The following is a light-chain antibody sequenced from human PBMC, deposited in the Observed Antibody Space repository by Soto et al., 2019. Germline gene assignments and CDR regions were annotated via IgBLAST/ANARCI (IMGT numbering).Light chain of an antibody. V-gene: IGKV3-15*01. CDR3: QQYNKWPLFT. Sequence: ETVMTQSPATLSVSPGERATLSCRASLSVGSNLAWYQQRPGQAPRLLIYGASTRATGIPVRFSGSGSGTEFTLIISSLQSEDFGLYYCQQYNKWPLFTFGPGTRVDMK. CDR2: GAS. CDR1: LSVGSN. J-gene: IGKJ3*01.